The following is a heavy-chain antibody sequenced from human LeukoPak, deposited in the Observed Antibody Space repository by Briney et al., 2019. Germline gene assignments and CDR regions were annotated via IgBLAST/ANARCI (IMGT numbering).Heavy chain of an antibody. V-gene: IGHV3-7*03. Sequence: TGGSLRLSCAASGFTFTNYWMTWVRQAPGKGLEWVANIKQDGSVKYYVDSVKGRFTISRDNAKNSLYLQMNSLRAEDTAVYYCARVLREWLLFGWFDPWGQGTLVTVSS. J-gene: IGHJ5*02. CDR3: ARVLREWLLFGWFDP. D-gene: IGHD3-3*01. CDR2: IKQDGSVK. CDR1: GFTFTNYW.